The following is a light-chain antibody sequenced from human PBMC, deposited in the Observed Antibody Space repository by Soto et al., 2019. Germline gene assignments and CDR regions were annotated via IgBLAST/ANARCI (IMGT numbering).Light chain of an antibody. CDR1: SSDIGGYNF. CDR3: SSFTTSSTLVV. Sequence: QSALTQPASVSGSPGQSITISCTGISSDIGGYNFVSWYQHHPGKAPKLMIYEVNNRPSGVSSRFSGSKSGNTASLTISGLQTEDEADYYCSSFTTSSTLVVFGGGTKLTVL. CDR2: EVN. J-gene: IGLJ2*01. V-gene: IGLV2-14*01.